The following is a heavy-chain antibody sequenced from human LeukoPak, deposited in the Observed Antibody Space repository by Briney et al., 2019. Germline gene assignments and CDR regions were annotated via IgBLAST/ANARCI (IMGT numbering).Heavy chain of an antibody. Sequence: ASVKVSCKASGYTFTSYYMHWVRQAPGQGLEWMGIINPSGGSTSYAQKFQGRVTMTRDTSTSTVYMELSSLRSEDAAVYYCARDNSGYDPYSSSWYDYWGQGTLVTVSS. D-gene: IGHD6-13*01. CDR2: INPSGGST. CDR1: GYTFTSYY. V-gene: IGHV1-46*01. CDR3: ARDNSGYDPYSSSWYDY. J-gene: IGHJ4*02.